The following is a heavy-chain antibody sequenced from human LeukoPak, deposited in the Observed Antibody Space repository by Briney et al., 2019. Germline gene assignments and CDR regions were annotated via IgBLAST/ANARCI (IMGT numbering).Heavy chain of an antibody. CDR3: ARSGAPAAILVGEFWFDP. CDR2: IIPILGIA. CDR1: GSTFSSYA. J-gene: IGHJ5*02. V-gene: IGHV1-69*04. Sequence: SVKVSCKASGSTFSSYAISWVRQAPGQGLEWMGRIIPILGIANYAQKFQGRVTITADKSTSTAYMELSSLRSEDTAVYYCARSGAPAAILVGEFWFDPWGQGTLVTVSS. D-gene: IGHD2-2*02.